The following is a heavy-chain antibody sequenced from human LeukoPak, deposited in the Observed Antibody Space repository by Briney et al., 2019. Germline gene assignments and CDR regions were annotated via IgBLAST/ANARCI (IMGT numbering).Heavy chain of an antibody. CDR3: ARDGEGISSGWYY. CDR1: GCTFSTYS. J-gene: IGHJ4*02. V-gene: IGHV3-48*02. Sequence: GGSLRLSCAASGCTFSTYSMNWVRQAPGKGLEWVSYISSSSSNIYYADSVKGRITISRDNAKNSLHLRMNSLRDEDTAVYYCARDGEGISSGWYYWGQGTLVTVS. CDR2: ISSSSSNI. D-gene: IGHD6-13*01.